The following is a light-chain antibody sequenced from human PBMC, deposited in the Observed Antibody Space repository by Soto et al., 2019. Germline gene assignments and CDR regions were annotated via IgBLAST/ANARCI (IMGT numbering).Light chain of an antibody. CDR1: QSISSW. V-gene: IGKV1-5*03. CDR2: KAS. Sequence: DIQMTQSPSTLSASVGDRVTITCRASQSISSWLAWYQQKPGKAPKLLIYKASSLESGVPSRFSGSGSGTEFTLTISSLQPDDFATYYCQEYNNYSGTFGQGTKV. CDR3: QEYNNYSGT. J-gene: IGKJ1*01.